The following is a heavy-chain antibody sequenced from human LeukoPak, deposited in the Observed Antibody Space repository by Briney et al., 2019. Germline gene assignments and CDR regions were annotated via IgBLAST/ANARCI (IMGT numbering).Heavy chain of an antibody. J-gene: IGHJ4*02. CDR2: ISWNSGSI. CDR3: ARVLQGEWFFDY. CDR1: GFTFDDYA. Sequence: GGSLRLSCAASGFTFDDYAMHWVRQAPGKGLEWVSGISWNSGSIGYADSVKGRFTISRDNAKNSLYLQMNSLRAEDTAVYYCARVLQGEWFFDYWVQGTLVTVSS. V-gene: IGHV3-9*01. D-gene: IGHD3-3*01.